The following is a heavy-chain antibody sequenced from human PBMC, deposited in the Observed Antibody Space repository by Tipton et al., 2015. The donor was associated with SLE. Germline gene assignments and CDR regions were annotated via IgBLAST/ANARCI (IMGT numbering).Heavy chain of an antibody. CDR2: ISRDGSNT. D-gene: IGHD3-16*02. V-gene: IGHV3-74*01. J-gene: IGHJ3*02. Sequence: SLRLSCAASGFTFSSHWMYWVRQAPGKGLVWVSRISRDGSNTYYADSVEGRFTISRDNAKNSLYLQMSSLRPEDTALYYCAKDRLGELSFLTIWGLGTVVTVSS. CDR3: AKDRLGELSFLTI. CDR1: GFTFSSHW.